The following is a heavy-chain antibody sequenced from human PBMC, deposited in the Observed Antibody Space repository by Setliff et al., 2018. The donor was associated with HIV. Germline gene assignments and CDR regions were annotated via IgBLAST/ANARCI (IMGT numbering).Heavy chain of an antibody. V-gene: IGHV4-4*02. CDR3: AASLVRGVIRD. CDR1: GGSISSTKW. D-gene: IGHD3-10*01. CDR2: IYHSGST. Sequence: LSLTCGVSGGSISSTKWWSWVRQPPGKGLEWIGEIYHSGSTNYKPSLKTRVTISVDKSKNQFSLRLTSVTAADTAVYYCAASLVRGVIRDWGQGTLVTSPQ. J-gene: IGHJ4*02.